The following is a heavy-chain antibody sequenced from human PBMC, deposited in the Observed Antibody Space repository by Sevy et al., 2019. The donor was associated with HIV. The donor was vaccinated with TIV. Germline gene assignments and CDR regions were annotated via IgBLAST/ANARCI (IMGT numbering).Heavy chain of an antibody. Sequence: GGSLRLSCAASGFSFSIFSMHWVRQAPGKGLEWVSSIISSSSYIYYADSLKGRFTISRDNAKNSLYLQMNSLRAEDTAVYYCARYNSASASFDYWGQGTLVTVSS. CDR2: IISSSSYI. J-gene: IGHJ4*02. CDR3: ARYNSASASFDY. D-gene: IGHD6-6*01. V-gene: IGHV3-21*01. CDR1: GFSFSIFS.